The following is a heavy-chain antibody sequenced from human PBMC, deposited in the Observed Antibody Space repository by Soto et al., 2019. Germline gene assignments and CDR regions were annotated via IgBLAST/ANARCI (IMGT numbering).Heavy chain of an antibody. J-gene: IGHJ4*02. CDR2: IWYDGSNK. Sequence: AGGSLRLSCAASGFTFSSYGVHWVRQAPGKGLEWVAVIWYDGSNKYYADSVKGRFTISRDNSKNTLYLQMNSLRAEDTAVYYCARAYYYGPGSPLDHGGQGTLVTVS. CDR1: GFTFSSYG. V-gene: IGHV3-33*01. D-gene: IGHD3-10*01. CDR3: ARAYYYGPGSPLDH.